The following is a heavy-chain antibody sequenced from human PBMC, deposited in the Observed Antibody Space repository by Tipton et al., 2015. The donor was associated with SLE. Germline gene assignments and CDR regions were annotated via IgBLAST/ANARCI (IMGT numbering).Heavy chain of an antibody. V-gene: IGHV4-59*08. CDR2: LSYSGST. D-gene: IGHD3-10*01. CDR3: ASQRRYYYGSGSPPDY. CDR1: GGSLSSYY. J-gene: IGHJ4*02. Sequence: TLSLTCTVSGGSLSSYYWSWIRQSPEKGLEWIGYLSYSGSTNYNPSLESRVTISVDTSKNQFSLKLSSVTAADTAVYYCASQRRYYYGSGSPPDYWGQGTLVTVSS.